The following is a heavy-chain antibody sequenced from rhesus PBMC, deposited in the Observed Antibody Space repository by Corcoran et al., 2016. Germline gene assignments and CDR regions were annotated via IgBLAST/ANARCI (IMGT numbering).Heavy chain of an antibody. CDR1: GFTFSSYG. Sequence: EVQLVESGGGLVQPGGSLRLSCAASGFTFSSYGMSCVRQAPGKGLEWVSSISWASSYIYNSDSVKGRFTIARDNAKNSLSLQMNSLRAEDTAGDYCTSQSQYSWTYWGQGVLVTVSS. J-gene: IGHJ4*01. CDR3: TSQSQYSWTY. CDR2: ISWASSYI. V-gene: IGHV3-136*01. D-gene: IGHD1-38*01.